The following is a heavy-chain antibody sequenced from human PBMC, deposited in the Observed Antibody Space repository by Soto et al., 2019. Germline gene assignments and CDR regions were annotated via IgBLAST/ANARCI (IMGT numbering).Heavy chain of an antibody. V-gene: IGHV3-11*06. J-gene: IGHJ2*01. CDR3: AREGVKVGATNRYFEL. CDR1: GFTFSDYY. CDR2: ISSSSTYT. Sequence: QVQLVESGGGLVKPGGSLRLSCAASGFTFSDYYMSWIRQAPGKGLEWVSYISSSSTYTNYADSVKGRFTISRDNAKNSLYLQMNSLRAEDTAVYYCAREGVKVGATNRYFELWGRGTLVTVSS. D-gene: IGHD1-26*01.